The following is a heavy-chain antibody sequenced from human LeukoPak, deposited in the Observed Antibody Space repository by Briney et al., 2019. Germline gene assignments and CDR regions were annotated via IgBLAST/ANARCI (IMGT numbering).Heavy chain of an antibody. D-gene: IGHD4-23*01. V-gene: IGHV3-48*01. Sequence: GGSLRLSCAASGFTFSSYSMNWVRQAPGKGLEWVSYISSSSTIYYADSVKGRFTISRDNAKNSLYLQMNSLRAEDTAVYYCARDLVVPNSPIDYWGQGTLVTVSS. CDR1: GFTFSSYS. CDR2: ISSSSTI. J-gene: IGHJ4*02. CDR3: ARDLVVPNSPIDY.